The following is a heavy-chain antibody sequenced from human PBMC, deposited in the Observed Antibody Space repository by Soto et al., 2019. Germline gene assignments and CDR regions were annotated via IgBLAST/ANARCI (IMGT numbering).Heavy chain of an antibody. D-gene: IGHD2-2*01. Sequence: PSQTLSLTCAISGDSVSSNSAVWNWIRQSPSRGLEWLGRTYYRSKWYTDYAVSVKSRITINPDISNNQVSLHLNSVTPDDTAVYYCARLPLDLTRISGSTSSLNAFDIWGQGTMVTVS. V-gene: IGHV6-1*01. CDR1: GDSVSSNSAV. CDR2: TYYRSKWYT. CDR3: ARLPLDLTRISGSTSSLNAFDI. J-gene: IGHJ3*02.